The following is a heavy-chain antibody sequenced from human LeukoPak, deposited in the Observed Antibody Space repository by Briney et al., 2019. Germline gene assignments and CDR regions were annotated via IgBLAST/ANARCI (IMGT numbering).Heavy chain of an antibody. CDR2: VYYSGST. V-gene: IGHV4-59*01. J-gene: IGHJ4*02. Sequence: SETLSLTCTVSGGSIRGYYWTWIRQPPGKGLEWVGYVYYSGSTNYNPSLKSRVTISADTSINQFSLNLSSVTAADTAVYYCARYDSGWFYFDFWGQGTLVTDSS. D-gene: IGHD6-19*01. CDR3: ARYDSGWFYFDF. CDR1: GGSIRGYY.